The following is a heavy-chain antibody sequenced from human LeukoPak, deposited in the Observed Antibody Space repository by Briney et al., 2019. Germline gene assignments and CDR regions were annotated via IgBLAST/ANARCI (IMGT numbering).Heavy chain of an antibody. Sequence: SQTLSLTCAISGDSVSSNSAAWNWLRQSPSRGLEWLGRTYYRSKWYNDYAVSVKSRITINPDTSKNQFSLQLNSVTPEDTAVYYCARENHVLLWFGELFYYFDYWGQGTLVTVSS. J-gene: IGHJ4*02. CDR1: GDSVSSNSAA. CDR2: TYYRSKWYN. D-gene: IGHD3-10*01. V-gene: IGHV6-1*01. CDR3: ARENHVLLWFGELFYYFDY.